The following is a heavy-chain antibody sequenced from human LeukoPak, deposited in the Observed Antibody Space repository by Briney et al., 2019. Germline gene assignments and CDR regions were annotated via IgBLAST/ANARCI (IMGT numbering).Heavy chain of an antibody. CDR3: AGGRMIPNNYFDY. CDR2: IYSGGST. Sequence: QSGGSLRLSCAASGFTVSSNYMSWVRQAPGKGLEWVSVIYSGGSTYYADSVKGRFTISRDNSKNTLYLQMNSLRAEDTAVYYCAGGRMIPNNYFDYWGQGTLVTVSS. D-gene: IGHD3-16*01. CDR1: GFTVSSNY. J-gene: IGHJ4*02. V-gene: IGHV3-66*01.